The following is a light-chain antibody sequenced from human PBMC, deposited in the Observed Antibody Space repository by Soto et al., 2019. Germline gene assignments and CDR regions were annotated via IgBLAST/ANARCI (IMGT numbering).Light chain of an antibody. CDR3: QQYGSSPPLS. J-gene: IGKJ4*01. CDR1: QSVSSSY. Sequence: EIVLTQSPGTLSLSPGERATLSCRASQSVSSSYLAWYQHKPGQAPRLLIYGASSRTTGIPDRFSGSGSGTDFXXXXSXXEPXDFAVYYCQQYGSSPPLSFGGGTKVEIK. V-gene: IGKV3-20*01. CDR2: GAS.